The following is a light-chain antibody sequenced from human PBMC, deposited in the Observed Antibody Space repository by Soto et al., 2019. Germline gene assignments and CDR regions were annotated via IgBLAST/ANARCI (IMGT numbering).Light chain of an antibody. J-gene: IGKJ1*01. Sequence: IQVTQSPSSVSASVGDRVTIACRASQGISSYLGWYQQEPGKAPKPLIYAASSLESGVPSRFSGSGSGTDFTLTISSLQPEDFATYYCLQDYNYPRTFGQGTKVDI. CDR1: QGISSY. CDR3: LQDYNYPRT. V-gene: IGKV1-6*02. CDR2: AAS.